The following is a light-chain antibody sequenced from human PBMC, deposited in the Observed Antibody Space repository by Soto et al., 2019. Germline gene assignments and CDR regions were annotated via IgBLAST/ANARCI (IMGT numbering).Light chain of an antibody. V-gene: IGKV1-33*01. CDR3: QQYDHLTPWT. J-gene: IGKJ1*01. CDR2: DAS. CDR1: QDINNY. Sequence: DIQMTQSPSSLSASVGDRVTITCQASQDINNYLNWYQQKPGKAPKLLIYDASNLETGVPSRFSGSGSGTDFTFTISSLQPEDIATYYCQQYDHLTPWTFGQGTKVEIK.